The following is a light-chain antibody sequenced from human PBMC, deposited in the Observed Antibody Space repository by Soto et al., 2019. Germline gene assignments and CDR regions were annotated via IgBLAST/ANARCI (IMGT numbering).Light chain of an antibody. CDR1: ETVATN. V-gene: IGKV3-15*01. Sequence: EVVMTQSPATLSVSPGERATLSCRASETVATNLAWYQQKPGQAPRLLISGASTRAAGISDRFRGSGSGTEFTLTISSLRSGDSAIYYCQQYFEWPPMTFGQGTKVEI. CDR2: GAS. J-gene: IGKJ1*01. CDR3: QQYFEWPPMT.